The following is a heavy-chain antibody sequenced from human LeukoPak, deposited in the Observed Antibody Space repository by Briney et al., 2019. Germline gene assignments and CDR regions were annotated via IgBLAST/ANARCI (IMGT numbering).Heavy chain of an antibody. CDR3: ARTTGHFDY. V-gene: IGHV6-1*01. J-gene: IGHJ4*02. Sequence: SETLSLTCTVSGGSISSYYWNWIRQSPSRGLEWLGRTYHRSKWYSESAVSLKGRITINPDTSKNQFSLQLNSVAPEDTAVYYCARTTGHFDYWGQGTLVTVSS. D-gene: IGHD2-8*02. CDR2: TYHRSKWYS. CDR1: GGSISSYY.